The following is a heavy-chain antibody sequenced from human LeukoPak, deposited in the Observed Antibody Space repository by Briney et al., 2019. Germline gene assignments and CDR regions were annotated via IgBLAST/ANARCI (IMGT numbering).Heavy chain of an antibody. CDR3: ASTIAVAGDYYYYYMDV. V-gene: IGHV4-34*01. D-gene: IGHD6-19*01. CDR1: GGSFSGYY. J-gene: IGHJ6*03. CDR2: INHSGST. Sequence: RPSETLSLTCAVYGGSFSGYYWSWIRQPPGKGLEWIGEINHSGSTNYNPSLKSRVTISVDTSKNQFSLKLSSVTAADTAVYYCASTIAVAGDYYYYYMDVWGKGTTVTISS.